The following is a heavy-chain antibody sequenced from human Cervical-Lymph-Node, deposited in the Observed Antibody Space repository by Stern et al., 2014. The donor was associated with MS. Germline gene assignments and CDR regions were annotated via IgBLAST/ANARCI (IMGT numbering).Heavy chain of an antibody. V-gene: IGHV2-5*02. J-gene: IGHJ4*02. CDR3: VHPTKAASTSFDQ. Sequence: QVTLKESGPTLVKPTQTLTLTCTFSGFSLSTRGVGVGWIRQPPGKALQWLALIYWDADTRYSPSLKSRLTITKDTSKSQVVLTLTNVDPADTATYYCVHPTKAASTSFDQWGQGTLVTVSS. CDR2: IYWDADT. D-gene: IGHD6-13*01. CDR1: GFSLSTRGVG.